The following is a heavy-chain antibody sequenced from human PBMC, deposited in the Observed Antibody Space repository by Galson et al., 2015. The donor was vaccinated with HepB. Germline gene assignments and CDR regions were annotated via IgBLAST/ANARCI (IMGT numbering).Heavy chain of an antibody. J-gene: IGHJ4*02. Sequence: SLRLSCAASGFAFSSYGMHWVRQAPGKGLEWVAIIWFDGSNKYYADSVKGRFTISRDNSKNTLYLQMNSLRAEDTAVYYCARETGENWSCYYPDYWGQGTLVTVSS. CDR1: GFAFSSYG. D-gene: IGHD3-3*01. CDR3: ARETGENWSCYYPDY. CDR2: IWFDGSNK. V-gene: IGHV3-33*01.